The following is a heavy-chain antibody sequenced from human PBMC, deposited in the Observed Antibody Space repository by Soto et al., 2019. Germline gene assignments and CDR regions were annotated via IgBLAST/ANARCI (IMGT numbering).Heavy chain of an antibody. CDR1: GGSVSSGSYY. CDR2: IYYSGST. J-gene: IGHJ4*02. Sequence: SETLSLTCTVSGGSVSSGSYYWSWIRQPPGKGLEWIGYIYYSGSTNYNPSLKSRVTISVDTSKNQFSLKLSSVTAADTAVYYCASWVVPAARGEAVAGTSLGPYDYWGQGTLVTVS. CDR3: ASWVVPAARGEAVAGTSLGPYDY. D-gene: IGHD2-2*01. V-gene: IGHV4-61*01.